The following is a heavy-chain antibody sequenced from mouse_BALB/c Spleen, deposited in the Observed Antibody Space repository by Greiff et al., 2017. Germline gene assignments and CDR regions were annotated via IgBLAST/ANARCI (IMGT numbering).Heavy chain of an antibody. V-gene: IGHV2-6-5*01. Sequence: QVQLQQSGPGLVAPSQSLSITCTVSGFSLTDYGVSWIRQPPGKGLEWLGVIWGGGSTYYNSALKSRLSISKDNSKSQVFLKMNSLQTDDTAMYYCANGLRPFYAMDYWGQGTSVTVSS. J-gene: IGHJ4*01. D-gene: IGHD3-1*01. CDR1: GFSLTDYG. CDR3: ANGLRPFYAMDY. CDR2: IWGGGST.